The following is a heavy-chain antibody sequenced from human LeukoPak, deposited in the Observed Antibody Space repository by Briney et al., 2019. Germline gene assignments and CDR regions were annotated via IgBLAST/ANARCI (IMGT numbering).Heavy chain of an antibody. CDR2: ISGSGGTT. CDR3: ARDPGITRPVGYFDY. J-gene: IGHJ4*02. Sequence: GGSLRLSCAASGFTFSSYTMSWVRQAPGKGLEWVSLISGSGGTTYYADSVKGRFTISRDNSKNTLYLQMNSLRAEDTAVYYCARDPGITRPVGYFDYWGQGTLVTVSS. V-gene: IGHV3-23*01. CDR1: GFTFSSYT. D-gene: IGHD1-7*01.